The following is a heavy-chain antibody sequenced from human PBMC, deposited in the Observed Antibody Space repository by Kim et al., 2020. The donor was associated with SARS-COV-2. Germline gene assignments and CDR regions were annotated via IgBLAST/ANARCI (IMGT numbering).Heavy chain of an antibody. CDR1: GGSITRNSYY. CDR2: VYYSGST. CDR3: ARQNSGNYYDRDAFDI. J-gene: IGHJ3*02. V-gene: IGHV4-39*01. D-gene: IGHD1-26*01. Sequence: SETLSLTCTVSGGSITRNSYYWGWIRQSPGQGLEWIGSVYYSGSTYYNPSLQSRVTISVDTSKNLFSLRLTSVTAADTAVYYCARQNSGNYYDRDAFDIWGQGTVVSVAS.